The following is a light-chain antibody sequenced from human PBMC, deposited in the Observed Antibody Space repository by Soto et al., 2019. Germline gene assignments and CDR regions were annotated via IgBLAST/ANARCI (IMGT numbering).Light chain of an antibody. CDR2: YDS. CDR3: QVWDSSSAHPDWV. CDR1: NIGSES. Sequence: SYELTQPPSVSVAPGKTATITCGGNNIGSESVHWYQQKPGQAPVLVIYYDSDRPSGIPERFSGSNSGNKATLTISRVEAGDEAGHYCQVWDSSSAHPDWVFGGGTKLTVL. V-gene: IGLV3-21*04. J-gene: IGLJ3*02.